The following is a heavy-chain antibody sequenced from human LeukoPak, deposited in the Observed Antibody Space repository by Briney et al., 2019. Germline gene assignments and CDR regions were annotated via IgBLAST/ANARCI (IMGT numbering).Heavy chain of an antibody. Sequence: GESLKISCKGSGYSFTSYWIGWVRQMPGKGLEWMGIIYPGDSYTRYSPSFQGQVTISADKSISTAYLQWSSLKASDTAMYYCARVLYDSSGYYVGAFDYWGQGTLVTVSS. V-gene: IGHV5-51*01. CDR3: ARVLYDSSGYYVGAFDY. CDR2: IYPGDSYT. CDR1: GYSFTSYW. J-gene: IGHJ4*02. D-gene: IGHD3-22*01.